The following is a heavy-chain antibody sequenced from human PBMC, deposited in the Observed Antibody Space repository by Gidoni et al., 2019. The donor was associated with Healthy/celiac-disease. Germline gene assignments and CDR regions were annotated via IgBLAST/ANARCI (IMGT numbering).Heavy chain of an antibody. D-gene: IGHD1-26*01. V-gene: IGHV3-7*03. J-gene: IGHJ3*02. Sequence: EVQLVESGGGLVQPGGSLRLSCAASGFTFSSYWMSWVRQAPGKGLEWVANIKQDGSEKYYVDSVKGRFTISRDNAKNSLYLQMNSLRAEDTAVYYCARYLTWELPIGKNAFDIWGQGTMVTVSS. CDR1: GFTFSSYW. CDR2: IKQDGSEK. CDR3: ARYLTWELPIGKNAFDI.